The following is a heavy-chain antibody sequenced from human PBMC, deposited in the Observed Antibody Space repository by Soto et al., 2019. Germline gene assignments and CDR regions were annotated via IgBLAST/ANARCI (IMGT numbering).Heavy chain of an antibody. CDR2: ISYDGSNE. D-gene: IGHD4-4*01. J-gene: IGHJ4*02. Sequence: GGSLRLSGAGSGCTFSHYGMHWVRQAPGKGLEWVSLISYDGSNEYYADSVKGRFTISRDNSRNTLFLQMNSLRAEDTAVYYCARDSVSNYVFLYWGQGTLVTVSS. CDR1: GCTFSHYG. V-gene: IGHV3-33*01. CDR3: ARDSVSNYVFLY.